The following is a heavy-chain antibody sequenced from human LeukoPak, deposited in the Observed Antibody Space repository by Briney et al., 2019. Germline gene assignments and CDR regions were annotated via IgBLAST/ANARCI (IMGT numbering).Heavy chain of an antibody. V-gene: IGHV4-59*12. J-gene: IGHJ3*02. D-gene: IGHD2-2*01. CDR3: ARDGPSSYCSSTSCYDAFDI. CDR1: GGSISSYY. Sequence: PSETLSLTCTVSGGSISSYYWSWIRQPPGKGLEWIGYIYYSGSTNYNPSLKSRVTISVDTSKNQFSLKLSSVTAADTAVYYCARDGPSSYCSSTSCYDAFDIWGQGTMVTVSS. CDR2: IYYSGST.